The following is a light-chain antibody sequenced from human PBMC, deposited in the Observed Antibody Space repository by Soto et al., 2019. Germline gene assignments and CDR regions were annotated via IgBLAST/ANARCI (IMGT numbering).Light chain of an antibody. CDR1: QSVSSSY. CDR2: GAS. Sequence: EIVLTQSPGTLSLSPGERGTLSCRASQSVSSSYLAWYQQKPGQAPRLLIYGASIRATGIPDRFSGSGSGTDFTLTISSLEPEDFAVYYCQQYHNSLWTFGQGTKVEIK. CDR3: QQYHNSLWT. V-gene: IGKV3-20*01. J-gene: IGKJ1*01.